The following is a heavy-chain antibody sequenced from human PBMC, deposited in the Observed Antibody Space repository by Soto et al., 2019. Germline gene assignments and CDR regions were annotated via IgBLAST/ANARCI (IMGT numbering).Heavy chain of an antibody. V-gene: IGHV1-69*13. CDR3: GRDLSGLVDP. Sequence: SVKVSCKASGGTFSSYAISWVRQAPGQGLEWMGGIIPIFGTANYAQKFQGRVTITADESTSTAYMELSSLRSEDTAVYYCGRDLSGLVDPWGQGTLVTVSS. J-gene: IGHJ5*02. D-gene: IGHD5-12*01. CDR2: IIPIFGTA. CDR1: GGTFSSYA.